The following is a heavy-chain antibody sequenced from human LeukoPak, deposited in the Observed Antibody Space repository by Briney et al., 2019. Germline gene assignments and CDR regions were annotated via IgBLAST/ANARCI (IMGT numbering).Heavy chain of an antibody. V-gene: IGHV4-34*01. Sequence: SETLSLTCAVYGGSFSGYYWSWIRQPPGKGLEWIGEINHSGSTNYNPSLKSRVTISVDTSKNQFSLKLSSVTAADTAVYYCARGKVLSAAFDIWGQGTMVTVSS. CDR3: ARGKVLSAAFDI. J-gene: IGHJ3*02. CDR1: GGSFSGYY. D-gene: IGHD4/OR15-4a*01. CDR2: INHSGST.